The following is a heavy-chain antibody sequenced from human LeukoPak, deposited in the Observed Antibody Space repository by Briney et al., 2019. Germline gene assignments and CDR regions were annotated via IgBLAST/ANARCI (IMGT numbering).Heavy chain of an antibody. CDR1: GGSFSGYY. J-gene: IGHJ5*02. CDR3: ARGMVRGVIIYWFDP. CDR2: INHSGST. Sequence: SETLSLTCAVYGGSFSGYYWTWIRQPSGKGLEWIGEINHSGSTNYNPSLKSRVTISVDTSKNQFSLKLSSVTAADTAVYYCARGMVRGVIIYWFDPWGQGTLVTVSS. V-gene: IGHV4-34*01. D-gene: IGHD3-10*01.